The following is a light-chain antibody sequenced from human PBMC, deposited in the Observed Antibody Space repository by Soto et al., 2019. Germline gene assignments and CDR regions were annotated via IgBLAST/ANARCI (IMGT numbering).Light chain of an antibody. CDR2: DAS. J-gene: IGKJ1*01. CDR1: QTISTW. Sequence: DIQVTHSPPTLSASVGDRFTITCRSIQTISTWMAWYQQKPGKAPKLLVYDASTLQSGVASRFSGSGSGTEFTLIISGLQPDDSATYYCQQYTNTNNPWMFGQGTKVDIK. V-gene: IGKV1-5*01. CDR3: QQYTNTNNPWM.